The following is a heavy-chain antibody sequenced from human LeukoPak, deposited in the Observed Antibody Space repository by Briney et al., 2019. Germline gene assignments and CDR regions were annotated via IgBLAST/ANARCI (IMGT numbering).Heavy chain of an antibody. CDR3: ARGFGGLDY. CDR2: INHSGST. D-gene: IGHD4-23*01. CDR1: GGSFSGYY. Sequence: SETLSLTCAVYGGSFSGYYWSWIRQPPGKGLEWIGEINHSGSTNYNPSLKGRVTISVDTSKNQFSLKLSSVTAADTAVYYCARGFGGLDYWGQGTLVTVSS. V-gene: IGHV4-34*01. J-gene: IGHJ4*02.